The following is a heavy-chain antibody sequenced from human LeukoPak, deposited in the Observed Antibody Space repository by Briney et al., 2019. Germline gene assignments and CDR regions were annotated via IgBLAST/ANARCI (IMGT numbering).Heavy chain of an antibody. J-gene: IGHJ6*03. CDR1: GFTFSNYA. CDR2: IAYDGSNK. D-gene: IGHD6-6*01. Sequence: GGSLRLSCAASGFTFSNYAMHWVRQAPGKGLEWVAVIAYDGSNKHYADSVKGRFTISRDNSKNTLYLQMNSLRAEDTAVYYCARDRGSSSYYYFYMDVWGKGTTVTVSS. CDR3: ARDRGSSSYYYFYMDV. V-gene: IGHV3-30-3*01.